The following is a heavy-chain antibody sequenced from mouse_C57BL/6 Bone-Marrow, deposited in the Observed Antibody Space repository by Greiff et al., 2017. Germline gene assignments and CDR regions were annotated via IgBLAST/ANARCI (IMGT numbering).Heavy chain of an antibody. J-gene: IGHJ3*01. D-gene: IGHD2-2*01. CDR1: GYTFTDYN. CDR2: INPNNSGT. Sequence: EVQLQQSGPELVKPGASVKMSCKASGYTFTDYNMHWVKQSHGTSLEWIGYINPNNSGTSYNQKFKGKAPLNVNKSSSTAYMTLRCLTSEDSAVYYCALVPYGYEGFAYWGQGTLVTVSA. V-gene: IGHV1-22*01. CDR3: ALVPYGYEGFAY.